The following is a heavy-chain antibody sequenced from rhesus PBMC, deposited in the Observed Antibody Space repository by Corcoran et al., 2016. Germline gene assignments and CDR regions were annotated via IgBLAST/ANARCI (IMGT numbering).Heavy chain of an antibody. CDR2: IYGGSGST. CDR3: AREGRVWSSTYCSSTFSLDV. J-gene: IGHJ5-2*02. Sequence: LTCAVSGASISSNYWSWIRQPPGKGLEWIGYIYGGSGSTSYNPSLKSRVTIAKDTSKNQFSLKLSSVTAADTAVDYCAREGRVWSSTYCSSTFSLDVWGRGVLVTVSS. CDR1: GASISSNY. D-gene: IGHD2-15*01. V-gene: IGHV4-147*01.